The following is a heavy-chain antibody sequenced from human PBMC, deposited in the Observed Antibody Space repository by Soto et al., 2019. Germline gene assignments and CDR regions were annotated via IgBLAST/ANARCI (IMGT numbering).Heavy chain of an antibody. Sequence: PGGSLRLSCAASGFTFSSYGMHWVRQAPGKGLEWVAVISYDGSNKYYADSVKGRFTISRDNSKNTLYLQMNSLRAEDTAVYYCAKDGYEKEFDYWGQGTLVTVSS. J-gene: IGHJ4*02. CDR2: ISYDGSNK. CDR1: GFTFSSYG. CDR3: AKDGYEKEFDY. D-gene: IGHD6-13*01. V-gene: IGHV3-30*18.